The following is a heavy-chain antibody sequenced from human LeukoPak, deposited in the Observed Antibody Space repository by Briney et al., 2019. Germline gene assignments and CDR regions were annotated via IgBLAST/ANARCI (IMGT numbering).Heavy chain of an antibody. CDR1: GGSISTYH. Sequence: SETLSLTCSVSGGSISTYHWNWIRKPPGKGLEWIGYMQSSGISKYNPSLKSRVNIFVDTSKNQFVLNLRSVTAADTAVYYCARQESCTNGVCYVGWFDPWGQGTLVTVSS. V-gene: IGHV4-59*01. J-gene: IGHJ5*02. CDR2: MQSSGIS. CDR3: ARQESCTNGVCYVGWFDP. D-gene: IGHD2-8*01.